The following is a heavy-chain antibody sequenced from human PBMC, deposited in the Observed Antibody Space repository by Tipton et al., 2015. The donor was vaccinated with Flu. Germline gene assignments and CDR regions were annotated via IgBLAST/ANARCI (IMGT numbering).Heavy chain of an antibody. J-gene: IGHJ6*03. CDR3: ARVTVATILEWWDDYYYMDV. D-gene: IGHD3-3*01. CDR2: ISAYNGNT. CDR1: GYTFTSYG. V-gene: IGHV1-18*04. Sequence: QLVQSGAEVKKPGASVKVSCKASGYTFTSYGISWVRQAPGQGLEWMGWISAYNGNTNYAQKLQGRVTITADESTSTAYMELSSLRSEDTAVYYCARVTVATILEWWDDYYYMDVWGKGTTVTVSS.